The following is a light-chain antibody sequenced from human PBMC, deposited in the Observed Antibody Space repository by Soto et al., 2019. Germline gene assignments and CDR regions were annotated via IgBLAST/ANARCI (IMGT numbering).Light chain of an antibody. CDR1: QDLTNY. J-gene: IGKJ2*01. CDR3: QQYVNLPYT. Sequence: DIQMTPSPPSLAASVGDRVTITCQARQDLTNYLNWYQQKPGQAPKLLIYDTVTLEEGVPSRFSGGGSGTDFTFTINGLQPEDAAIYSCQQYVNLPYTFGQGTKLEIK. CDR2: DTV. V-gene: IGKV1-33*01.